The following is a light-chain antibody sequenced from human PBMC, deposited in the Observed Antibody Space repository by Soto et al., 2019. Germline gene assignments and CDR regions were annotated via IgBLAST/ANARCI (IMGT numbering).Light chain of an antibody. CDR2: DVS. CDR3: SSYTISSTRV. Sequence: QSALTQPASVSGSPGQSITISCTGTSSDVGGYNYVSWYQQYPGKAPKLMIYDVSNRPSGVSNRFSGSKSGNTASLTISGLQAEDEADYYCSSYTISSTRVFGGGTKVTVL. V-gene: IGLV2-14*01. J-gene: IGLJ2*01. CDR1: SSDVGGYNY.